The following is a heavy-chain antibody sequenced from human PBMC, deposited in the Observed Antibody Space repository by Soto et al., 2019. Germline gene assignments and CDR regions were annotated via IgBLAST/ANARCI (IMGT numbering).Heavy chain of an antibody. CDR2: TYYRSKWNN. CDR3: ARTRDSLFDY. J-gene: IGHJ4*02. V-gene: IGHV6-1*01. CDR1: GDSVSSNRVV. Sequence: SQTLSLTCAISGDSVSSNRVVWNWIRQSPSRGLEWLGMTYYRSKWNNDYAVSVKSRITVNADTSKNQFSLQLNSVTPEDTAVYYCARTRDSLFDYWGQGILVTVSS. D-gene: IGHD2-21*02.